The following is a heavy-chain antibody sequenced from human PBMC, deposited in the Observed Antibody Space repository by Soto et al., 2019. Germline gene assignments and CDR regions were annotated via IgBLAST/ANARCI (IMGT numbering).Heavy chain of an antibody. CDR2: IYHSGST. J-gene: IGHJ4*02. CDR3: ARGVVGSSWIFDF. CDR1: GGSISGFNW. V-gene: IGHV4-4*02. Sequence: QVQLQESGPGLVKPSGTLSLTCAVSGGSISGFNWWSWVRQPPGKGLEWVGEIYHSGSTNYNPSLKSRVTISVDKPKIQFSLILKSVTAADTAVYYCARGVVGSSWIFDFWGQGILVTVSS. D-gene: IGHD6-13*01.